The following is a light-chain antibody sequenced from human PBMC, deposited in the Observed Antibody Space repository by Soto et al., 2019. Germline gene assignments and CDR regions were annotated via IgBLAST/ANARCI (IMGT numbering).Light chain of an antibody. V-gene: IGLV1-47*02. J-gene: IGLJ1*01. CDR1: NSNIGGNY. CDR3: AAWDDSLSGYV. CDR2: SNS. Sequence: QSVLTQPPSASGTPRQRVTISCSGSNSNIGGNYVSWYQQLPGTAPKVLIYSNSQRTSGVLDRFSGSMCGTSASLAISGIRSDEEAYYYCAAWDDSLSGYVIGTGTKVTVL.